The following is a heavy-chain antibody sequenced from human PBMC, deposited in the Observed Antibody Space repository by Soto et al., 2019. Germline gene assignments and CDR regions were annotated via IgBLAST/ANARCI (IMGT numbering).Heavy chain of an antibody. V-gene: IGHV4-61*01. Sequence: SETLSLTCTVSGGSVSSGSYYWSWIRQPPGKGLEWIGYIYYSGSTNYNPSLKSRVTISVDTSKNQFSLKLSSVTAADTAVYYCARDGGSLGIDPWGQGTLVTVSS. J-gene: IGHJ5*02. CDR1: GGSVSSGSYY. D-gene: IGHD3-16*01. CDR2: IYYSGST. CDR3: ARDGGSLGIDP.